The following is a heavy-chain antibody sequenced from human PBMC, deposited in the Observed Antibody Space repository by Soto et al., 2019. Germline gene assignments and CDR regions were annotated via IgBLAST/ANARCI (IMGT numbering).Heavy chain of an antibody. J-gene: IGHJ4*02. CDR3: AREGGYYDSSGYSYY. D-gene: IGHD3-22*01. CDR2: IYYSGST. CDR1: GGSISSGDYY. V-gene: IGHV4-30-4*08. Sequence: PSETLSLTCTVSGGSISSGDYYWSWIRQHPGKGLEWIGYIYYSGSTYYNPSLKSRVTISVDTSKNQFSLKLSSVTAADTAVYYCAREGGYYDSSGYSYYWGQGTLVTVSS.